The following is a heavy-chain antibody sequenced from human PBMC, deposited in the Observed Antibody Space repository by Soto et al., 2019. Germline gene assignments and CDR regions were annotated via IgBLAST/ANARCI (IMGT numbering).Heavy chain of an antibody. CDR3: GRFVARIYGMDV. V-gene: IGHV1-3*04. CDR1: GYTFTAYS. D-gene: IGHD5-12*01. Sequence: QAHLVQSGAEVKKPGASVNISCKASGYTFTAYSMHWVRQAPGQGLEWLGRINIGTGDTEYSQKFQGRVMIARDTSATTGYLEVSSLRSEDTAVYFCGRFVARIYGMDVWGQGTTVTVSS. CDR2: INIGTGDT. J-gene: IGHJ6*02.